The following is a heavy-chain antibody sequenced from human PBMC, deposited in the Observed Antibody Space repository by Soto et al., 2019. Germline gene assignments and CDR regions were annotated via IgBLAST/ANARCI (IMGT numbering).Heavy chain of an antibody. CDR1: GGTFSSYA. V-gene: IGHV1-69*01. CDR3: ARDRIAGSKYYYGMDV. Sequence: QVQLVQSGAEVKKPGSSVRVSCKASGGTFSSYAISWVRQAPGQGLEWMGGIIPIFGTENYAQKFQGRVTITADDSTSTAYMELSSLRSEDTAVYYCARDRIAGSKYYYGMDVWCQGTTVTVSS. D-gene: IGHD6-13*01. CDR2: IIPIFGTE. J-gene: IGHJ6*02.